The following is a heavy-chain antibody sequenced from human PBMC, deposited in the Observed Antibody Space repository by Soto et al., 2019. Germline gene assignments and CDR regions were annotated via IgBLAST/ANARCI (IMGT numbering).Heavy chain of an antibody. V-gene: IGHV1-69*01. CDR1: GGTFSSYA. D-gene: IGHD3-10*01. CDR2: IIPIFGTA. CDR3: ARDRPTMVRGVYYYYYGMDV. J-gene: IGHJ6*02. Sequence: QVQLVQSGAEVKKPGSSMKVSCKASGGTFSSYAISWVRQAPGQGLEWMGGIIPIFGTANYAQKFQGRVTITADESTSTAYMELSSLRSEDTAVYYCARDRPTMVRGVYYYYYGMDVWGQGTTVTVSS.